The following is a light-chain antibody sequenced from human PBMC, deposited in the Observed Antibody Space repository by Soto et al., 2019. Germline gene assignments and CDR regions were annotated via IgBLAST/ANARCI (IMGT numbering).Light chain of an antibody. CDR3: VLYMGSGIWV. J-gene: IGLJ3*02. Sequence: QTVVTQEPSVSVSPGRTVTLTCGMDSGSVSTNSFPSWYQQTPGQAPRTLIYNTNIRSSGVPDRFSGSIRGNKAALTITGAQADDKCDYYCVLYMGSGIWVFGGGTKLTVL. CDR1: SGSVSTNSF. V-gene: IGLV8-61*01. CDR2: NTN.